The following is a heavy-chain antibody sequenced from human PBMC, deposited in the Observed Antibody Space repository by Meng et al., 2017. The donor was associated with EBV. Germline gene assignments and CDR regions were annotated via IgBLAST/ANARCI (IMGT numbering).Heavy chain of an antibody. CDR1: GYTFTSYY. V-gene: IGHV1-46*01. Sequence: QGQRVQAGAELKRPGASVKVSCKASGYTFTSYYLHWVRQAPGQGLEWMGIIIPAGGNTNYAQKFRGRFTMTRDTSTSTVYMDLSILTSEDTAVYYCVRELVGGTFDYWGQGTLVTVSS. CDR2: IIPAGGNT. D-gene: IGHD1/OR15-1a*01. CDR3: VRELVGGTFDY. J-gene: IGHJ4*02.